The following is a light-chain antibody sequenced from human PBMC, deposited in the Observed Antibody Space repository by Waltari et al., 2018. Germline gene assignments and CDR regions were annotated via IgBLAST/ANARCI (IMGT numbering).Light chain of an antibody. J-gene: IGLJ3*02. CDR2: RNK. CDR1: SSNIGSNY. V-gene: IGLV1-47*01. CDR3: AAWDDSLSGPWV. Sequence: QSVLTQPPSASGTPGQRVTISCSGSSSNIGSNYVYWYQQLPGTAPKLLIYRNKRRPSGVPDRFSGSKSGTSASLAISGLRSEDEADYDCAAWDDSLSGPWVFGGGTKLTVL.